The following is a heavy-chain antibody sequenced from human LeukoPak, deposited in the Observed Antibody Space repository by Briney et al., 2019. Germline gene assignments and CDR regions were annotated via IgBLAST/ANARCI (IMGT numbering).Heavy chain of an antibody. CDR1: GFTFSSYA. V-gene: IGHV3-23*01. CDR2: ISGSGGST. D-gene: IGHD3-22*01. CDR3: AKGYDYYDSSGYPDY. Sequence: GGSLRLPCAASGFTFSSYAMNWVRQAPGKGLEWVSGISGSGGSTYYADSVKGRFTISRDNSKNTLYLQMDSLRAEDTAVYYCAKGYDYYDSSGYPDYWGQGTLVTVSS. J-gene: IGHJ4*02.